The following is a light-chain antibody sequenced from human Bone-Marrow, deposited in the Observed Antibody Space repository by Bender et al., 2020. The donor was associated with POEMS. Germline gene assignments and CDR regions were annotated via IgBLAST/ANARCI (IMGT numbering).Light chain of an antibody. CDR1: SSDVGGYDY. CDR3: CSYAGSYTLI. J-gene: IGLJ2*01. Sequence: QSALTQPRSVSGSPGQSLTISCTGTSSDVGGYDYVSWYQVHPGKAPKLLIYDVTKRPSRVPDRFSGSKSGNTASLTISGLQTDDEADYYCCSYAGSYTLIFGGRTSLTVL. CDR2: DVT. V-gene: IGLV2-11*01.